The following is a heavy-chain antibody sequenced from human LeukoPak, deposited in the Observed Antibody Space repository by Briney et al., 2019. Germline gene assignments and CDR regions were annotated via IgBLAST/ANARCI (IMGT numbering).Heavy chain of an antibody. J-gene: IGHJ4*02. CDR2: IYYSGST. CDR3: ARSFSSGWPYVDF. V-gene: IGHV4-59*01. CDR1: GGSISSYY. Sequence: SETLSLTYTVSGGSISSYYWSWIRQPPGKGLEWIGYIYYSGSTNYNPSLKSRVTISVDTSKNQFSLKLTSVTAADTAVYYCARSFSSGWPYVDFWGQGTLVTVSS. D-gene: IGHD6-19*01.